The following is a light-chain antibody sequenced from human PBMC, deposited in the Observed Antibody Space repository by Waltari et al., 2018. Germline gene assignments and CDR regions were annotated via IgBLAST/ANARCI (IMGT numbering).Light chain of an antibody. CDR1: GGHRNYI. J-gene: IGLJ3*02. CDR2: IEVSGNF. Sequence: QPVLTQSSSASASLASSVKLTCTLSGGHRNYILAWHQQQPGKAPRYLMKIEVSGNFKKGSGVPDRFSGSSSGADRHLTISSLHSEDEADYFCETWDSDTWVFGGGTTVTV. V-gene: IGLV4-60*03. CDR3: ETWDSDTWV.